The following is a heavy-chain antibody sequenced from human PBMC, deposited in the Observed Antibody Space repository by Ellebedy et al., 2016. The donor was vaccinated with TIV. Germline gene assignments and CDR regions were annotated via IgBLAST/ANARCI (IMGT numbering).Heavy chain of an antibody. CDR1: GFILSDYN. J-gene: IGHJ4*02. CDR2: ISSSGTIR. V-gene: IGHV3-48*01. D-gene: IGHD1-7*01. Sequence: GESLKISCAASGFILSDYNMTWVRQAPGKGLEWLSYISSSGTIRYYADSVKGRFAISRDNAKNALYLHLNSLRADDTAVYFCVREDWELLRASFDHWGQGTLVTVSS. CDR3: VREDWELLRASFDH.